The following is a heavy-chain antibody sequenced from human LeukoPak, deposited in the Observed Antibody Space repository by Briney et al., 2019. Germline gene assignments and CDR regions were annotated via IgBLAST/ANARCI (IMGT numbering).Heavy chain of an antibody. D-gene: IGHD3-22*01. J-gene: IGHJ6*03. CDR2: IYTSGST. V-gene: IGHV4-4*07. CDR3: ARDYYDSSGYYGRGGYYYMDV. Sequence: SETLSLTCSVSGASISSYYWSWIRQPAGKGLEWIGRIYTSGSTNYNPSLKSRVTISVDKSKHQLSLKLTSVTAADTAVYYCARDYYDSSGYYGRGGYYYMDVWGRGTTVTVSS. CDR1: GASISSYY.